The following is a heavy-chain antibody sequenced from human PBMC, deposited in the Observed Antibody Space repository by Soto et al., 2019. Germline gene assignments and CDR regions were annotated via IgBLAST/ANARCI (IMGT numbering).Heavy chain of an antibody. V-gene: IGHV3-23*01. CDR2: IRSRGDST. J-gene: IGHJ2*01. Sequence: EVQLLESGGDSVQPGGSLRLSCAASGFTFSSYDMTWVRQAPGKGLEWVSSIRSRGDSTYYADSVKGRFTVSRDNSKDTLTLQMNSLRADDTAVYYCAKAPSARFCFAVWGRGTLVTVST. CDR3: AKAPSARFCFAV. CDR1: GFTFSSYD.